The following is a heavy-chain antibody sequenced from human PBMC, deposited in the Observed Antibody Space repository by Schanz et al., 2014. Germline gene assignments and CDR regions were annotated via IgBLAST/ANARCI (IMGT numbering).Heavy chain of an antibody. V-gene: IGHV1-18*01. CDR3: AREQIMAAAGLVDY. Sequence: GPGVKKPGATVKVSCKASGYIFINSGISWVRQAPGQGLEWMGWISAYNGNTKYPQKLQGRVTMTTDTSTSTAYMELRSLRSDDTAVYYCAREQIMAAAGLVDYWGHGTLVTVSS. CDR1: GYIFINSG. CDR2: ISAYNGNT. J-gene: IGHJ4*01. D-gene: IGHD6-13*01.